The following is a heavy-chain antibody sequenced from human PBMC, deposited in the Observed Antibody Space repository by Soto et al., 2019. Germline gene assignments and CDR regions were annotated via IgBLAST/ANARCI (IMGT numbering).Heavy chain of an antibody. D-gene: IGHD3-10*01. CDR1: GGSFSGYY. CDR2: INHSGST. J-gene: IGHJ4*02. CDR3: ARGPARDVLLWFGESGRGIDFDY. Sequence: QVQLQQWGAGLLKPSETLSLTCAVYGGSFSGYYWSWIRQPPGKGLEWIGEINHSGSTNYNPSLKSRVTISVDTSKNQFSLKLSSVTAADTAVYYCARGPARDVLLWFGESGRGIDFDYWGQGTLVTVSS. V-gene: IGHV4-34*01.